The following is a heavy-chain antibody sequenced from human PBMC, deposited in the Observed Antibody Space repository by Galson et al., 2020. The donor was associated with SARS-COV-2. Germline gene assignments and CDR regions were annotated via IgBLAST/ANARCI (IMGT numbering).Heavy chain of an antibody. J-gene: IGHJ4*02. D-gene: IGHD2-15*01. CDR2: IYSGGST. CDR1: GFTVSSNY. V-gene: IGHV3-53*01. Sequence: GGSLRLSCAASGFTVSSNYMSWVRQAPGKGLEWVSVIYSGGSTYYADSVKGRFTISRDNSKNTLYLQMNSLRAEDTAVYYCARASYCSGGSCYHHEYYFDYWGQGTLVTVSS. CDR3: ARASYCSGGSCYHHEYYFDY.